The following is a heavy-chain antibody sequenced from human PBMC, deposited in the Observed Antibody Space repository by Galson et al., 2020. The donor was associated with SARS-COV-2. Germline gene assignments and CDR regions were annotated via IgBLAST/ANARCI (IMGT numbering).Heavy chain of an antibody. CDR3: VKAADFFWFGESRSMDV. CDR1: GFTFSSYS. CDR2: ISSSSTTI. V-gene: IGHV3-48*01. D-gene: IGHD3-10*01. Sequence: GGSLRLSCAASGFTFSSYSMNWVRQAPGKGLEWVSYISSSSTTIYYEDSVKGRFTISRDSSKNTLYLQMSSLSAEDTAVYFCVKAADFFWFGESRSMDVWGQGTTVTVSS. J-gene: IGHJ6*02.